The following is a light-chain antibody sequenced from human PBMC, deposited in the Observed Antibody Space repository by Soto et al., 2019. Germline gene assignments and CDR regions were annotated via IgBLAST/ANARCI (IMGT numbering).Light chain of an antibody. Sequence: EIVLPQSPATLSLSPGERATLSCRTSQSVSSYLAWYHQKPGQAPRLLIYDASNRATGIPARFSGSGSVTDFTLTICSLESEDFAVYYCQHLSYGPPKGTFGEGTKVEIK. CDR3: QHLSYGPPKGT. CDR2: DAS. CDR1: QSVSSY. J-gene: IGKJ1*01. V-gene: IGKV3-11*01.